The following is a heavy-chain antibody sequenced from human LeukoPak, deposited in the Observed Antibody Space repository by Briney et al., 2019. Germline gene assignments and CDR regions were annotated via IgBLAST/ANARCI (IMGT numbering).Heavy chain of an antibody. Sequence: GGSLRLSCAASGFTVSSNYMSWVRQAPGKGLEWVSGISGSGDSTYYADSVKGRFSISRDNSKNTLWLQMNSLKDEDTAVYYCAKDPRAGSGWGSFDYWGQGTLVTVSS. CDR2: ISGSGDST. D-gene: IGHD6-19*01. V-gene: IGHV3-23*01. CDR1: GFTVSSNY. CDR3: AKDPRAGSGWGSFDY. J-gene: IGHJ4*02.